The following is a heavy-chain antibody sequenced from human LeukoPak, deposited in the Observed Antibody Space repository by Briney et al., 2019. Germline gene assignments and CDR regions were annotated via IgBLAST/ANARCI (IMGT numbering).Heavy chain of an antibody. J-gene: IGHJ4*02. D-gene: IGHD3-22*01. CDR2: FDPEDGET. V-gene: IGHV1-24*01. Sequence: ASVKVSCKASGYTFTSYAMNWVRQAPGQGLEWMGGFDPEDGETIYAQKFQGRVTMTEDTSTDTAYMELSSLRSEDTGVYYCATDARDYYYDSSGFDYWGQGTLVTVSS. CDR3: ATDARDYYYDSSGFDY. CDR1: GYTFTSYA.